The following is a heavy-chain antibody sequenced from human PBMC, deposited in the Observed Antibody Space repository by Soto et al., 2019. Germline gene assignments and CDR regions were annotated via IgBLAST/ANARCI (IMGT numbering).Heavy chain of an antibody. J-gene: IGHJ2*01. CDR2: INWNSRSI. Sequence: EVQLVESGGGSGQPGTSLRLSCAASGFTFDDFAMHWVRQAPGKGLEWVAGINWNSRSIDYADSVKGRFIISRDNAKKSIYLQLNNLRTEDTAFYYCAKDRRAMNWYFDLWGRGTLVVVSS. CDR3: AKDRRAMNWYFDL. CDR1: GFTFDDFA. V-gene: IGHV3-9*01.